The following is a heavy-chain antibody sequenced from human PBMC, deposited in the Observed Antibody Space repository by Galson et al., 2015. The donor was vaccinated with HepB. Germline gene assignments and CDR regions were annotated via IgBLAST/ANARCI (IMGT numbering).Heavy chain of an antibody. Sequence: SVKVSCKASGYTFTGYYMHWVRQAPGQGLEWMGRINPNSGGTNYAQKFQGRVTMTRDTSISTAYMELSRLRSDDTVVYYCAREDILPGGNYGMDVWGQGTTVTVSS. D-gene: IGHD3-9*01. CDR1: GYTFTGYY. V-gene: IGHV1-2*05. CDR2: INPNSGGT. J-gene: IGHJ6*02. CDR3: AREDILPGGNYGMDV.